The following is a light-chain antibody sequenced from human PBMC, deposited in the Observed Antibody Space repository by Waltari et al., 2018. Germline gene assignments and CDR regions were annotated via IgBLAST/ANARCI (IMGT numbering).Light chain of an antibody. CDR2: EVS. V-gene: IGLV2-14*01. CDR1: NSDVGYYNF. J-gene: IGLJ1*01. CDR3: SSYRSSSTLFV. Sequence: QSALTQPASVSGSPGQSISISCTGTNSDVGYYNFVSCYQQHPGKAPKLMIYEVSNRPSGVSNRCSGSKSGNTASLTISGLQAEDEADYYCSSYRSSSTLFVFGTGTKVTVL.